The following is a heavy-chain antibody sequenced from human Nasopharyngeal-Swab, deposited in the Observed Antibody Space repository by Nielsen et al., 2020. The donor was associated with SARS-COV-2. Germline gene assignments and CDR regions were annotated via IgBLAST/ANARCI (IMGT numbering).Heavy chain of an antibody. J-gene: IGHJ2*01. V-gene: IGHV1-69*13. D-gene: IGHD2-21*02. Sequence: SVKVSCKASGGTFSSYAISWVRQAPGQGLEWMGGIIPIFGTANYAQKFQGRVTITADESTSTAYMELSSLRSEDTAVYYCARWTSGGDHWYFDLWGCGTLVTVSS. CDR1: GGTFSSYA. CDR3: ARWTSGGDHWYFDL. CDR2: IIPIFGTA.